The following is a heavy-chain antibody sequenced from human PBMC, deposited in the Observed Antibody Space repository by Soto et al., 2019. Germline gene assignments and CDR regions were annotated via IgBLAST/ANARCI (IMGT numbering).Heavy chain of an antibody. V-gene: IGHV3-15*01. Sequence: EVQLVESGGGLVRPGGSLRLSCAASGFTFNNAWMSWVRQAPGKGLEWVARIKTETEGGSTDYAALVEGRFTISKYDSKNTLFLQMIRLKIDDTAVYYCSTYDFFPGSDRYREAYWGQGTLVTVSS. CDR2: IKTETEGGST. CDR3: STYDFFPGSDRYREAY. CDR1: GFTFNNAW. D-gene: IGHD3-16*02. J-gene: IGHJ4*02.